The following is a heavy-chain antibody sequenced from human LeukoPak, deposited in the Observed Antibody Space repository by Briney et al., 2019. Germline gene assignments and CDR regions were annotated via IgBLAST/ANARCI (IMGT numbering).Heavy chain of an antibody. D-gene: IGHD3-10*01. CDR3: ARADGSGSYGWFDP. V-gene: IGHV1-2*02. CDR1: GYIFTTYY. Sequence: ASVKVSCKASGYIFTTYYMHWLRQAPGQGPEWMGIINPRGGSTNYAQKFQGRVTMTRDTSISTAYMELSRLRSDDTAVYYCARADGSGSYGWFDPWGQGTLVTVSS. CDR2: INPRGGST. J-gene: IGHJ5*02.